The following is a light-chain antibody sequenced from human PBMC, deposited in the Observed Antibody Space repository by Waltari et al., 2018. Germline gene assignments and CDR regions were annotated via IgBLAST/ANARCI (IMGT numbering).Light chain of an antibody. CDR3: QQGDTSPPT. V-gene: IGKV1-12*01. CDR1: QDISTP. J-gene: IGKJ1*01. CDR2: HSS. Sequence: EIHMTQSPSSVSASVGDRVSMSCRASQDISTPLAWYQQKSGKAPSLLIYHSSTLQSGVPSRFSGAGTGTDFTLTINNLHPEDFATYFCQQGDTSPPTFGPGTKVELK.